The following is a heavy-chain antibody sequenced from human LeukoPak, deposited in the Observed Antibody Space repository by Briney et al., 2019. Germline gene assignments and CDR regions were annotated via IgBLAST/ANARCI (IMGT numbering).Heavy chain of an antibody. V-gene: IGHV3-30*03. J-gene: IGHJ4*02. CDR1: GFTFSSYG. D-gene: IGHD5-18*01. CDR3: ARVRYNSGYIFDS. Sequence: GGSLRLSCAASGFTFSSYGMHWVRQAPGKGLEWVAVISYDGSNKYYADSVKGRFTISRDNSKNTLYLQMNSLGAEDTAVYYCARVRYNSGYIFDSWGQGTLVAVSS. CDR2: ISYDGSNK.